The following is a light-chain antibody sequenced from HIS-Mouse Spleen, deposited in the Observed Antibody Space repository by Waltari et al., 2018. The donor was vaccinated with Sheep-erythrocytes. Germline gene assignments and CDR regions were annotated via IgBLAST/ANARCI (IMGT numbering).Light chain of an antibody. CDR1: QGIRND. V-gene: IGKV1-6*01. Sequence: AIQMTQSPSSLSASVGDRVTITCRASQGIRNDLGWYQQKPGKAPKLLIYAASSLQSGVQSRFSGSGAGTDFTLTISSLQPEDFATYYCLQDYNYPWTFGQGTKVEIK. J-gene: IGKJ1*01. CDR2: AAS. CDR3: LQDYNYPWT.